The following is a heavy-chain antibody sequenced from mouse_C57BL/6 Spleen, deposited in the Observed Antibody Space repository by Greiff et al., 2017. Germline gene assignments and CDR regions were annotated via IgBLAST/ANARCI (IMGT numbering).Heavy chain of an antibody. CDR1: GYTFTDHT. Sequence: QVQLQQSDAELVKPGASVKISCKVSGYTFTDHTIHWMKQRPEQGLEWIGYIYPRDGSTKYNEKFKGKATLNADKSSSTAYMQLNSLTSEDSAVYFCARDYYGSSWSVYFDYWGQGTTLTVSS. CDR2: IYPRDGST. J-gene: IGHJ2*01. V-gene: IGHV1-78*01. CDR3: ARDYYGSSWSVYFDY. D-gene: IGHD1-1*01.